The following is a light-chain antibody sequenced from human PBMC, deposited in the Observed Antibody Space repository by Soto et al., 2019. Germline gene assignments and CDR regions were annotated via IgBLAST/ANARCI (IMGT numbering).Light chain of an antibody. V-gene: IGLV2-11*01. Sequence: QSALTQPRSVSVSPGQSVTVSCTAASSDIGAFHYVSWYQQYPGKAPKNLIYDVTKRPSGVPARFSGSKSGNTASLTISGVQADDEADYYCCSCAAVYPYVLFGGGTKLTVL. CDR3: CSCAAVYPYVL. CDR1: SSDIGAFHY. J-gene: IGLJ2*01. CDR2: DVT.